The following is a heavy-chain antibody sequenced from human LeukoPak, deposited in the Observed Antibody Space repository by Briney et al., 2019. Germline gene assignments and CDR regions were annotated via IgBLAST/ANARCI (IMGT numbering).Heavy chain of an antibody. CDR3: ARKYSSSWYPYYYYGMDV. Sequence: GGSLRLSCAASGFTFSTYAMTWVRQAPGKGLEWISTFGSTGGRTFYADSVKGRFTISRDNSKNTLYLQMNSLRAEDTAVYYCARKYSSSWYPYYYYGMDVWGQGTTVTVSS. CDR2: FGSTGGRT. V-gene: IGHV3-23*01. CDR1: GFTFSTYA. J-gene: IGHJ6*02. D-gene: IGHD6-13*01.